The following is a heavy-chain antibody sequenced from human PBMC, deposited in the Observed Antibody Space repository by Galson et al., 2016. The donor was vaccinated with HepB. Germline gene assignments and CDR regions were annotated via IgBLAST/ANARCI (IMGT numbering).Heavy chain of an antibody. Sequence: CAISGDSVSSSSVAWNWIRQSPSRGLEWLGRTNYRSNWHNDYAESVKSRITINADTSTNQFSLQLNSVTPEDTAVYYCVRDRLRGPFGWFYGTVVWGQGTTVTVSS. CDR3: VRDRLRGPFGWFYGTVV. CDR1: GDSVSSSSVA. V-gene: IGHV6-1*01. CDR2: TNYRSNWHN. D-gene: IGHD3-9*01. J-gene: IGHJ6*02.